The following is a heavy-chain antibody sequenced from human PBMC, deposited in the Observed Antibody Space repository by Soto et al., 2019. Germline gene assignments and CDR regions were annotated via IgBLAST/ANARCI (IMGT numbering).Heavy chain of an antibody. V-gene: IGHV3-30*03. CDR3: AGGQYYFDY. CDR1: GFPFSSYG. J-gene: IGHJ4*02. D-gene: IGHD2-15*01. CDR2: ISYDGSNK. Sequence: QVQLVESGGGVVQPGMSLRLSCAAAGFPFSSYGMHWVRQAPGKGLEWVAHISYDGSNKHYTDSVKGRFTISRDNSKNMLYLQMSSLRAEDTAVYYCAGGQYYFDYCGQGTRVSVSS.